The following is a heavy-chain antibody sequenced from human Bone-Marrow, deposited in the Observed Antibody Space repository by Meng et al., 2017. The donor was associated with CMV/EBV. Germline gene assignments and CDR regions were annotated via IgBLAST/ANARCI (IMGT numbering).Heavy chain of an antibody. CDR3: AHITPRPGWIAY. J-gene: IGHJ4*02. CDR2: IYWDDYK. D-gene: IGHD6-6*01. CDR1: WFSFSTSGVG. V-gene: IGHV2-5*02. Sequence: IPLKASGAALAKPTPTLQLTCTFSWFSFSTSGVGVGWIRQPPGKALEWLALIYWDDYKRYSPSLKSRLTITKDTSKNQVVLTMTNMDPVDTATYYCAHITPRPGWIAYWGQGTLVTVSS.